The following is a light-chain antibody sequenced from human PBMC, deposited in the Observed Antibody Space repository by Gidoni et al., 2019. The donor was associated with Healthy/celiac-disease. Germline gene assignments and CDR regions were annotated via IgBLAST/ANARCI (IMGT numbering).Light chain of an antibody. J-gene: IGKJ2*01. CDR1: QSVSSY. Sequence: IVLTQSTATLSLSPGERAARSCRASQSVSSYLAWYQQKPGQASRLISYDGSNRVTDSPAWLSVSRSGTDFTLSISSLETGDFAVYVCQRRSKWPPVTFGQGTKLEIK. V-gene: IGKV3-11*01. CDR3: QRRSKWPPVT. CDR2: DGS.